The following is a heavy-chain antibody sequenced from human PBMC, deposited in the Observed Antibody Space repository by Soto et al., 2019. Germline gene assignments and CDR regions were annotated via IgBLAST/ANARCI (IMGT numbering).Heavy chain of an antibody. V-gene: IGHV4-39*01. D-gene: IGHD2-8*02. CDR1: GGSISSNNYY. Sequence: QVQLQESGPGLVKPSETLSLTCTVSGGSISSNNYYWAWIRQPPGKGLEWFGNIHYSGTTYYNPSLKSRVTISVDTSKNQFSLEQSSVTAADTAVYFCARLGSGVRSVVYACDIWGQGTMVTVSS. J-gene: IGHJ3*02. CDR2: IHYSGTT. CDR3: ARLGSGVRSVVYACDI.